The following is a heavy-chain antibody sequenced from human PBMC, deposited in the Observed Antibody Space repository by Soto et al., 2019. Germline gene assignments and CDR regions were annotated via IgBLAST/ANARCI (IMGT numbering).Heavy chain of an antibody. CDR1: GFTFSSYA. CDR2: ISYDGSNK. Sequence: QVQLVESGGGVVQPGRSLRLSCAASGFTFSSYAMHWVRQAPGKGLEWVAVISYDGSNKYYADSVKGRFTISRDNSKDTLYLQMNSLRAEDTAVYYCARDPSVRLWYFDYWGQGTLVTVSS. J-gene: IGHJ4*02. V-gene: IGHV3-30-3*01. D-gene: IGHD5-18*01. CDR3: ARDPSVRLWYFDY.